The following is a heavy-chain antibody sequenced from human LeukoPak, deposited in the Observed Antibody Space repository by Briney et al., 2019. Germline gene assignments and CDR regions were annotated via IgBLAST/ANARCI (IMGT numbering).Heavy chain of an antibody. CDR1: GGSISSYY. CDR2: IYYSGST. Sequence: SETLSLTCTVSGGSISSYYWSWLRQPPGKGLEWIGYIYYSGSTNYNPSLTSRVTISVDTSKNQFSLKLSSVTAADTAVYYCARGPRGYSYGYLGYWGQGALVTVSS. D-gene: IGHD5-18*01. V-gene: IGHV4-59*01. J-gene: IGHJ4*02. CDR3: ARGPRGYSYGYLGY.